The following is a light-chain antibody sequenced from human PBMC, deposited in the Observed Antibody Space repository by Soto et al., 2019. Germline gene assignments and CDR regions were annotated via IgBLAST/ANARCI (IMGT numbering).Light chain of an antibody. CDR1: QSVSSY. CDR2: DAS. CDR3: QQRSNWPPIT. Sequence: EIVLTQSPATLSLSPGEIATLSCRASQSVSSYLAWYQQKPGQAPRLLIYDASNRATGIPARFSGSGSGTDFTLTISSLETEDFAVYFCQQRSNWPPITFGQGTRLEIK. J-gene: IGKJ5*01. V-gene: IGKV3-11*01.